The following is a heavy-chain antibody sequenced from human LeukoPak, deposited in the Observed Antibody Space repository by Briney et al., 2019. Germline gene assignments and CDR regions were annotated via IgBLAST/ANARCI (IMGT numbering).Heavy chain of an antibody. D-gene: IGHD6-19*01. J-gene: IGHJ4*02. V-gene: IGHV4-39*07. CDR2: IYYSGST. CDR1: GGSISSSSYY. CDR3: ARAGRWLVIDY. Sequence: KPSETLSLTCTVSGGSISSSSYYWGWIRQPPGKGLEWIGSIYYSGSTYYNPSLKSRVTISVDTSKNQFSLKLSSVTAADTAVYYCARAGRWLVIDYWGQGTLVTVSS.